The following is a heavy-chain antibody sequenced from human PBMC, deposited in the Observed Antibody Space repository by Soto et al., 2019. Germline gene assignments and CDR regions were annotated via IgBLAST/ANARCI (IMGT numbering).Heavy chain of an antibody. D-gene: IGHD1-1*01. CDR3: ARARGNDWYEDY. V-gene: IGHV3-21*06. CDR2: ITPTSTFI. Sequence: EVQLVESGGGLVKPGGSLRLSCAASGFTFSSYSFNWVRQAPGKRLEWVSIITPTSTFISYADSVRGRFTISRDNAKNSLYLQMDSLGAGDTAVYYCARARGNDWYEDYWGQGTLVTVSS. J-gene: IGHJ4*02. CDR1: GFTFSSYS.